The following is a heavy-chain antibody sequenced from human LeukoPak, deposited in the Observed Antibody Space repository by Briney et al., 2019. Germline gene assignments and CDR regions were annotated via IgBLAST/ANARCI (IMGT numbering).Heavy chain of an antibody. CDR1: GYTLTELS. CDR3: ATAESAPTYYDMVGRAFDI. Sequence: ASVKVSCKVSGYTLTELSMHWVRQAPGKGLEWMGGFDPEDGETIYAQKFQGRVTMTEDTSTDTAYMELSSLRSEDTAVYYCATAESAPTYYDMVGRAFDIWGQGTMVTVSS. J-gene: IGHJ3*02. CDR2: FDPEDGET. V-gene: IGHV1-24*01. D-gene: IGHD3-9*01.